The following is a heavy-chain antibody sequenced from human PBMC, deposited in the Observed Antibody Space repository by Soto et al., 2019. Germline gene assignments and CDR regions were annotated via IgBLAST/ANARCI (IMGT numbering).Heavy chain of an antibody. D-gene: IGHD3-22*01. Sequence: KPSETLSLTCAVYGGSFSAYYCSWIRQPPWKGLDWIGEINHSGVTSYNPSLKSRLTISVDTSKSQFSLQLTSVTAADRPLYYSARGSVDTVDSSGFYDSWGQGTPVTDCS. CDR2: INHSGVT. CDR1: GGSFSAYY. CDR3: ARGSVDTVDSSGFYDS. V-gene: IGHV4-34*01. J-gene: IGHJ5*01.